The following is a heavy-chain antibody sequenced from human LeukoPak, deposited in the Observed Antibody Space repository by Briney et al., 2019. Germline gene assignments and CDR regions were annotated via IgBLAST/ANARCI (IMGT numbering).Heavy chain of an antibody. J-gene: IGHJ4*02. Sequence: PSETLSLTCAVYGGSFSGYYWSWIRQPPGKGLEWIGEINHSGNTNYNPSLKSRVTISVDTSKNQFSLKLTSVTAADTAVYYCARGQWLDNSWGQGTLVTVSS. D-gene: IGHD6-19*01. CDR3: ARGQWLDNS. CDR2: INHSGNT. CDR1: GGSFSGYY. V-gene: IGHV4-34*01.